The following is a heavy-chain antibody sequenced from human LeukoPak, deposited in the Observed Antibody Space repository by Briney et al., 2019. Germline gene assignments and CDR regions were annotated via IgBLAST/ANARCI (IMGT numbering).Heavy chain of an antibody. CDR2: ISGSGGST. CDR1: GFTFSNYA. J-gene: IGHJ4*02. Sequence: GGSLRLSCAASGFTFSNYAMSWVRQAPGKGLGWVSAISGSGGSTYYADSVKGRFTISRDNSKNTLYLQMNSLRAEDTAVYYCAKHRDTAVVTGDYWGQGTLVTVSS. V-gene: IGHV3-23*01. CDR3: AKHRDTAVVTGDY. D-gene: IGHD5-18*01.